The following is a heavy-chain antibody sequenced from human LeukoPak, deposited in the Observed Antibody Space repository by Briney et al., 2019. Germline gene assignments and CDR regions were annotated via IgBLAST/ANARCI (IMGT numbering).Heavy chain of an antibody. CDR2: VNPDDSDT. Sequence: GESLKITCKGSGYSFTSHWIGWVRQMPGKGLEWMGIVNPDDSDTIYSPSFQGQVTISADESITTAYLQWSSLKASDTAMYYCARLRWPRGGRSSFDYWGQGALVTVSS. CDR3: ARLRWPRGGRSSFDY. D-gene: IGHD3-10*01. CDR1: GYSFTSHW. V-gene: IGHV5-51*01. J-gene: IGHJ4*02.